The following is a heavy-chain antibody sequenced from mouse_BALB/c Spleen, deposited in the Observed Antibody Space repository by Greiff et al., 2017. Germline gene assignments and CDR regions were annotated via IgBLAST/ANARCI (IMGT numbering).Heavy chain of an antibody. J-gene: IGHJ4*01. D-gene: IGHD2-2*01. Sequence: VQGVESGPGLVQPSQSLSITCTVSGFSLTSYGVHWVRQSPGKGLEWLGVIWSGGSTDYNAAFISRLSISKDNSKSQVFFKMNSLQANDTAIYYCARNRNGYPYYAMDYWGQGTSVTVSS. CDR2: IWSGGST. CDR3: ARNRNGYPYYAMDY. CDR1: GFSLTSYG. V-gene: IGHV2-2*02.